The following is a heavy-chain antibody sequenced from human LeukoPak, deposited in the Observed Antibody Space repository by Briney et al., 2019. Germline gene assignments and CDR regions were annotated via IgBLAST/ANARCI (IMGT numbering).Heavy chain of an antibody. CDR1: GGSISSYY. Sequence: SETLSLTCTVSGGSISSYYWSWIRQPAGKGLEWIGRIYTSGSTNYNPSLKSRVTMSVDTSKNQFSLKLSSVTAADTAMYYCARGGTIGNANWFDPWGQGTLVTVSS. V-gene: IGHV4-4*07. J-gene: IGHJ5*02. D-gene: IGHD3-16*01. CDR3: ARGGTIGNANWFDP. CDR2: IYTSGST.